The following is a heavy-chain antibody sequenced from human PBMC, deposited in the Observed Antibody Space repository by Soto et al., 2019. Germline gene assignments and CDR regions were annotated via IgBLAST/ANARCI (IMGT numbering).Heavy chain of an antibody. CDR1: GFTFSSYA. CDR3: AKDLQDLRFLEWLSPYDY. J-gene: IGHJ4*02. Sequence: EVQLLESGGGLVQPGGSLRLSCAASGFTFSSYAMSWVRQAPGKGLEWVLAISGSGGSTYYADSVKGLFTISRDNSKSTLYLQMNSLRAEDTAVYYCAKDLQDLRFLEWLSPYDYWGQETLVTVSS. D-gene: IGHD3-3*01. V-gene: IGHV3-23*01. CDR2: ISGSGGST.